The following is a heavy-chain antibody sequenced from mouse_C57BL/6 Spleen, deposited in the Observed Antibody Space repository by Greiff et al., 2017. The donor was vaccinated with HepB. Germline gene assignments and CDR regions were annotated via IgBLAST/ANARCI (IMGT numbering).Heavy chain of an antibody. Sequence: VQLQQSGPELVKPGASVKISCKASGYAFSSSWMNWVKQRPGKGLEWIGRIYPGDGDTNYNGKFKGKATLTADKSSSTAYMQLSSLTSEDSAVYFCVLGAYDYDPWFAYWGQGTLVTVSA. V-gene: IGHV1-82*01. CDR3: VLGAYDYDPWFAY. CDR1: GYAFSSSW. D-gene: IGHD2-4*01. CDR2: IYPGDGDT. J-gene: IGHJ3*01.